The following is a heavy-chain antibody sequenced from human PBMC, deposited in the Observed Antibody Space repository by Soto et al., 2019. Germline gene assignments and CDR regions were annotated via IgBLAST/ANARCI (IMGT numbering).Heavy chain of an antibody. CDR3: AKAGHEGVLVAAYDY. J-gene: IGHJ4*02. CDR1: GFTFSSYA. D-gene: IGHD2-15*01. Sequence: GGSLRLSCAASGFTFSSYAMSWVRQAPGKGLEWVSAISGSGGSTYYADSVKGRFTISRDNSKNTLYLQMNSLRAEDTAVYYCAKAGHEGVLVAAYDYWGQGTLVTVSS. V-gene: IGHV3-23*01. CDR2: ISGSGGST.